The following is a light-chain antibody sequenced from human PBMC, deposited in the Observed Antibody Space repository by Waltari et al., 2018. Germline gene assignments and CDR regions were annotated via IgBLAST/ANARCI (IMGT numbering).Light chain of an antibody. J-gene: IGKJ1*01. Sequence: SCMASQSVSRSLAWYQQKPGQAPRLLIYDASSRATGIPDRFSCSGSGTDFSLTISRLEPEDFAVYYCQKYVNLPATFGQGTKVEIK. V-gene: IGKV3-20*01. CDR1: QSVSRS. CDR2: DAS. CDR3: QKYVNLPAT.